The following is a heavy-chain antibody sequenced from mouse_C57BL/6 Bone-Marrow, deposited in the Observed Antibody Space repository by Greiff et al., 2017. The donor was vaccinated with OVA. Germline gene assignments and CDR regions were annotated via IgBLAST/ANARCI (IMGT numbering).Heavy chain of an antibody. CDR1: GFTFSDYY. Sequence: EVMLVESEGGLVQPGSSMKLSCTASGFTFSDYYMAWVRQVPEKGLEWVANINYDGSSTYYLDSLKSRFIISRADAKNILYLQMSSRKSEDKATYYYAREGLRRDAMDYWGQGTSVTVSS. CDR3: AREGLRRDAMDY. V-gene: IGHV5-16*01. D-gene: IGHD2-4*01. J-gene: IGHJ4*01. CDR2: INYDGSST.